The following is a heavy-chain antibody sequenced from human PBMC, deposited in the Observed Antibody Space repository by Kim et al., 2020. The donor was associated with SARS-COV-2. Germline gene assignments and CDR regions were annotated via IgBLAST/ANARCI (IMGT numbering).Heavy chain of an antibody. CDR3: ARGGRTPNGMDV. CDR2: IHGDGSST. V-gene: IGHV3-74*01. Sequence: GGSLRLSCAASGFTLSNYWMHWVRQGPGKGLVWVSRIHGDGSSTSYADSVKGRFTISRDNAKNTLYLQMNSLRAEDTAVYYCARGGRTPNGMDVWGQGTTVTVSS. CDR1: GFTLSNYW. J-gene: IGHJ6*02. D-gene: IGHD3-16*01.